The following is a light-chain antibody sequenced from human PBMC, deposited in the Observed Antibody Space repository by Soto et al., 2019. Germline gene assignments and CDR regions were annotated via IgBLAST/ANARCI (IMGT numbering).Light chain of an antibody. CDR3: QFYNSYSWT. J-gene: IGKJ1*01. Sequence: DIQMTQSPSTLSASVGDRVTITCRANQFISTWVAWFQQKPGKAPRLLIHEASALQSGVPSRFSGSGSGTEFTLSISSLQRDDFANYYCQFYNSYSWTFGQGTKVEI. CDR1: QFISTW. V-gene: IGKV1-5*01. CDR2: EAS.